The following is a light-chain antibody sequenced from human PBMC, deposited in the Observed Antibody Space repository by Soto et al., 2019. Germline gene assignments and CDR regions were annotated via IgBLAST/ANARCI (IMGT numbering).Light chain of an antibody. CDR3: EQYDSSLT. Sequence: IVLTQSPATLSLSPGERATLSCTASQHVTTTYIAWYQQKFGQAPRLRIYGASTRATGTPDRFTGGGFGTDLPLSISEVEPEDFTVCYCEQYDSSLTFGGGTKVEMK. CDR2: GAS. CDR1: QHVTTTY. V-gene: IGKV3-20*01. J-gene: IGKJ4*01.